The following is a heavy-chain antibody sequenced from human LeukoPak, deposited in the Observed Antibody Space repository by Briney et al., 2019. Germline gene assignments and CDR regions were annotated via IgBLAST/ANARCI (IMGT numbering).Heavy chain of an antibody. V-gene: IGHV3-7*01. CDR2: IKQDGSEK. CDR1: GFTLSSDW. J-gene: IGHJ3*02. CDR3: ASLFDYYYDSSGYYGDAFDI. D-gene: IGHD3-22*01. Sequence: GGSLRLSCVASGFTLSSDWMSWVRQVPGKGLEWVANIKQDGSEKYYADSVKGRFTISRDNAKNSLYLQMNSLRAEDTAVYYCASLFDYYYDSSGYYGDAFDIWGQGTMVTVS.